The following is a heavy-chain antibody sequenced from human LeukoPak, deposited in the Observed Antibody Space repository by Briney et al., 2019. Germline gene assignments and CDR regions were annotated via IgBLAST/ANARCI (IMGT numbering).Heavy chain of an antibody. V-gene: IGHV3-23*01. Sequence: PGGSLRLSCAVSGFSLSRNAMTWVRQAPGKGLQWISSISISGDATDYEDSVKGRFTIYRDTSKNTLYLQMNSLRVDDTAVYYCAKGIRPNDYWGQGTLLTVSS. D-gene: IGHD3-10*01. J-gene: IGHJ4*02. CDR1: GFSLSRNA. CDR2: ISISGDAT. CDR3: AKGIRPNDY.